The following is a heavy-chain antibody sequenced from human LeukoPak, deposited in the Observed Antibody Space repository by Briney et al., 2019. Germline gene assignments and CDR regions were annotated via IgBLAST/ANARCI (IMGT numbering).Heavy chain of an antibody. D-gene: IGHD3-9*01. V-gene: IGHV4-34*01. CDR3: ARRGYDILTGYGY. CDR2: INHSGST. J-gene: IGHJ4*02. CDR1: GGSFSGYY. Sequence: SETLSLTCAVYGGSFSGYYWSWIRQPPGKGLEWIGEINHSGSTNYNPSLKSRVTISVDTSKNQFSLKLSSVTAADTAVYYCARRGYDILTGYGYWGQGTLVTVSS.